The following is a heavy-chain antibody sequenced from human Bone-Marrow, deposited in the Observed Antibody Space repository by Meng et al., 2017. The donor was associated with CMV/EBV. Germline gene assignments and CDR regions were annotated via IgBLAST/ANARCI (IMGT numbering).Heavy chain of an antibody. D-gene: IGHD1-26*01. CDR1: GFTVSSNY. Sequence: GESLKISCAASGFTVSSNYMSWVRQAPGKGLEWVSVIYSGGSTYYADSVKGRFTISRDNSKNTLYLQMNSLRAEDTAVYYCARDSPEVGAIGYWGQGTLVTVSS. CDR3: ARDSPEVGAIGY. CDR2: IYSGGST. J-gene: IGHJ4*02. V-gene: IGHV3-66*01.